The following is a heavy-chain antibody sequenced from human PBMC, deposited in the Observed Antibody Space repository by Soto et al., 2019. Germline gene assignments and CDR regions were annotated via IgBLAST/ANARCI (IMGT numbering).Heavy chain of an antibody. CDR3: VRDYKYAFDI. J-gene: IGHJ3*02. CDR2: ICGGRA. CDR1: GFTFSSFS. Sequence: EEQLVESGGTLVQPGGSLRLSCAASGFTFSSFSMNWVRQAPGKGLEWVSYICGGRAYYADSVKGRFTISRDNAKNSLHLQMNSLRADDTAMYFCVRDYKYAFDIWGQGTTVTVSS. D-gene: IGHD1-20*01. V-gene: IGHV3-48*01.